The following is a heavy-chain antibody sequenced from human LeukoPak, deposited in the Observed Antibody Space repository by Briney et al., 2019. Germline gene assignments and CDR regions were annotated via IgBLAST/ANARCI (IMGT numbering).Heavy chain of an antibody. Sequence: GGSLSLSCEASGIPFSSLTMVCLRETRGRGVEWVSHISSKRDPTLCADSVKGRFTISRDNARNSLYLQMDSLRAEDTGIYYCASQKLDYFCTVAVPRGDCYSSFDSWGQGTLVTVSA. V-gene: IGHV3-48*04. D-gene: IGHD2-21*02. CDR1: GIPFSSLT. J-gene: IGHJ4*02. CDR3: ASQKLDYFCTVAVPRGDCYSSFDS. CDR2: ISSKRDPT.